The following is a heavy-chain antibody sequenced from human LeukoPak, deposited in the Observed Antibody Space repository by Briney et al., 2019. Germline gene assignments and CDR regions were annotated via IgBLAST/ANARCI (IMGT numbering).Heavy chain of an antibody. CDR3: ARERSSSWPDAFDI. V-gene: IGHV3-53*01. CDR2: IYSGGST. D-gene: IGHD6-13*01. J-gene: IGHJ3*02. CDR1: GFTVSSSY. Sequence: GGSLRLSCAASGFTVSSSYMSWVRQAPGKGLEWVSVIYSGGSTYYADSVKGRFTISRDNSKNTLYLQMNSLRAEDTAVYYCARERSSSWPDAFDIWGQGTMVTVSS.